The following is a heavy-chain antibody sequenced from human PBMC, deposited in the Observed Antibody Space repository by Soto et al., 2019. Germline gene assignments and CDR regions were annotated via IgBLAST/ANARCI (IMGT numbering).Heavy chain of an antibody. D-gene: IGHD2-8*01. V-gene: IGHV3-11*01. CDR1: GFTFSDYY. Sequence: QVQLVESGGGLVKPGGSLRLSCAASGFTFSDYYMSWIRQAPGKGLEWVSYISSSGSTIYYADSVKGRFTISRDDAKNSLYLQMNSLRAEDTAVYYCARDSFRLEHLVPANFDYWGQGTLVTVSS. J-gene: IGHJ4*02. CDR2: ISSSGSTI. CDR3: ARDSFRLEHLVPANFDY.